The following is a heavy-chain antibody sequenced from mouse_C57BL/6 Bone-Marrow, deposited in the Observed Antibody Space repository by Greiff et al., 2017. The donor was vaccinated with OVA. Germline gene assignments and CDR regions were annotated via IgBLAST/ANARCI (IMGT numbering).Heavy chain of an antibody. CDR1: GFTFSSYG. Sequence: EVQGVESGGDLVKPGGSLKLSCAASGFTFSSYGMSWVRQTPDKRLEWVATISSGGSYTYYPDSVKGRFTISRDNAKNTLYLQMSSLKSEDTAMYYCARRGVDAYWGQGTLVTVSA. CDR2: ISSGGSYT. V-gene: IGHV5-6*01. CDR3: ARRGVDAY. J-gene: IGHJ3*01. D-gene: IGHD1-1*01.